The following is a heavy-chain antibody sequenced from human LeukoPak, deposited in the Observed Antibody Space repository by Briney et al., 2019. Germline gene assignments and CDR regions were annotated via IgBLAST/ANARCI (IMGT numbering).Heavy chain of an antibody. Sequence: GASVKVSCKASGYTFTDYYLHWVRQAPGQGLEWMGWINPNSGGTNYAQIFQGRVTMTRDTSINTAYMELSRLRSDDTAEYYCARGSSSWYGGWFDPWGQGTLVTVSS. V-gene: IGHV1-2*02. J-gene: IGHJ5*02. D-gene: IGHD6-13*01. CDR3: ARGSSSWYGGWFDP. CDR2: INPNSGGT. CDR1: GYTFTDYY.